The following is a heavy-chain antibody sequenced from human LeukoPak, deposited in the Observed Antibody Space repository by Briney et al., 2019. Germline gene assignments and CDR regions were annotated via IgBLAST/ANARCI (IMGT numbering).Heavy chain of an antibody. CDR1: GFTFSSYW. D-gene: IGHD1-26*01. J-gene: IGHJ4*02. V-gene: IGHV3-74*01. CDR2: INSDGSST. CDR3: ARDGRDFPFDY. Sequence: GGSLRLSCAASGFTFSSYWMHWVRQAPGKGLVWVSRINSDGSSTSYADSVKGRFIISRDNAKNTLYLQMNSLRAEDTAVYYCARDGRDFPFDYWGQGTLVTVSS.